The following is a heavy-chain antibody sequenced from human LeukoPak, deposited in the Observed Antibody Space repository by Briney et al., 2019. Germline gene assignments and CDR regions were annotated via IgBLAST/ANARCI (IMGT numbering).Heavy chain of an antibody. CDR1: GGSISGYY. D-gene: IGHD3-10*01. Sequence: SETLSLTCTVSGGSISGYYWGWILQPPGKGLEWIGSIYYSGTPYYNPSLETRLTISVDTSKSHFSLKLSSVTAADTAVYYCARRGVAAAATNFDYWGQGTLVTVSS. V-gene: IGHV4-39*02. J-gene: IGHJ4*02. CDR3: ARRGVAAAATNFDY. CDR2: IYYSGTP.